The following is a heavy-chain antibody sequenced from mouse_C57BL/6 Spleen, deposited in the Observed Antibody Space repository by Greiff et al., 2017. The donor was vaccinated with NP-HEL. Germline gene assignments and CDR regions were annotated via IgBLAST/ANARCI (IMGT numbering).Heavy chain of an antibody. D-gene: IGHD2-10*02. Sequence: VQLQQSGPELVKPGASVKISCKASGYTFTDYYMNWVKQSHGKSLEWIGDINPNNGGTSYNQKFKGKATLTVDKSSSTAYMELRSLTSEDSAVYYCAWGYGDYWGQGTTLTVSS. J-gene: IGHJ2*01. CDR2: INPNNGGT. CDR1: GYTFTDYY. CDR3: AWGYGDY. V-gene: IGHV1-26*01.